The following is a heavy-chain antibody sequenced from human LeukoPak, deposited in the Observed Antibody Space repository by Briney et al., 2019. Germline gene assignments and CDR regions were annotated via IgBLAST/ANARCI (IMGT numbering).Heavy chain of an antibody. Sequence: GGSLRLSCAASGFTFSTSAMTWVRQAPGKGLEWVSGISSSSSYIYYADSVKGRFTISRDNAKNSLYLQMNSLRAEDTAVYYCARDPPSGHSSSWSRYFDLWGRGTLVTVSS. CDR3: ARDPPSGHSSSWSRYFDL. J-gene: IGHJ2*01. D-gene: IGHD6-13*01. CDR1: GFTFSTSA. V-gene: IGHV3-21*01. CDR2: ISSSSSYI.